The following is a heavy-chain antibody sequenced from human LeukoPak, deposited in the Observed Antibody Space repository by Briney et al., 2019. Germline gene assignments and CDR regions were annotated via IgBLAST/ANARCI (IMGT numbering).Heavy chain of an antibody. D-gene: IGHD3-10*01. V-gene: IGHV5-51*01. CDR2: IYPGDSDT. Sequence: GEALQISWKGSGYSFTSYWIGWVRPMPGKGLGWMGIIYPGDSDTRYSPSFQGQVTISADKSISTAYLQWSSLKASDTAMYYCAAGRVRGVIIPNFDYWGQGTLVTVSS. CDR3: AAGRVRGVIIPNFDY. CDR1: GYSFTSYW. J-gene: IGHJ4*02.